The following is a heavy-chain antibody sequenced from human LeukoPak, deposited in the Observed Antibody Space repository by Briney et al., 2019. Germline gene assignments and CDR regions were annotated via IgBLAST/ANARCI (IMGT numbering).Heavy chain of an antibody. CDR1: GFTFSSYA. V-gene: IGHV3-23*01. Sequence: PGGSLRLSCAASGFTFSSYAMSWVRHAPGKGLEWVSAISGSGGSTSYADSVKGRFTISRDNSKNTLYLQMNSLRAEDTAVYYCARRAYYDSRATGGFDIWGQGTMVTVSS. J-gene: IGHJ3*02. D-gene: IGHD3-22*01. CDR2: ISGSGGST. CDR3: ARRAYYDSRATGGFDI.